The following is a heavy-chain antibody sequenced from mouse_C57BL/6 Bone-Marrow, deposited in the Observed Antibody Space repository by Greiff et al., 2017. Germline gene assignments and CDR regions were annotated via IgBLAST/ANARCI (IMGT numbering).Heavy chain of an antibody. CDR3: AGGYYGNAMDY. CDR1: GYTFTSYW. J-gene: IGHJ4*01. D-gene: IGHD2-3*01. Sequence: VKLQQPGAELVKPGASVKMSCKASGYTFTSYWITWVKQRPGQGLEWIGDIYPGSGSTNYNEKFKSKATLTVDTSSSTAYMQLSSLTSEDSAVYYCAGGYYGNAMDYWGQGTSVTVSS. CDR2: IYPGSGST. V-gene: IGHV1-55*01.